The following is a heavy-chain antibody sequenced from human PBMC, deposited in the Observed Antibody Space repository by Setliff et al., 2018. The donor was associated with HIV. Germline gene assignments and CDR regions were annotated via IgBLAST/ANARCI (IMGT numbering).Heavy chain of an antibody. CDR3: TRSNWGSTPDFDY. J-gene: IGHJ4*02. D-gene: IGHD7-27*01. Sequence: GGSLRLSCITSGFTFGDHVMSWFRQAPGKGLEWVGFIRSKAHGGTTEYAASVEVRFIISRDDSKSIAYLQMNSLKTEDTAVYYCTRSNWGSTPDFDYWGQGTMVTVSS. V-gene: IGHV3-49*03. CDR2: IRSKAHGGTT. CDR1: GFTFGDHV.